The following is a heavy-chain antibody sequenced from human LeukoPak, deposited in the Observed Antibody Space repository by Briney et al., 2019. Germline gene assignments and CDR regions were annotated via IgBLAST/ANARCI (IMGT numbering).Heavy chain of an antibody. CDR3: AREIHYYDSSGPFDY. V-gene: IGHV1-69*04. D-gene: IGHD3-22*01. Sequence: GASVKVSCKASGYTFTSYGISWVRQAPGQGLEWMGRIIPILGIANYAQKFQGRVTINADKSTSTAYLELSSLISEDTAVYYCAREIHYYDSSGPFDYWGQGTLVTVSS. CDR2: IIPILGIA. CDR1: GYTFTSYG. J-gene: IGHJ4*02.